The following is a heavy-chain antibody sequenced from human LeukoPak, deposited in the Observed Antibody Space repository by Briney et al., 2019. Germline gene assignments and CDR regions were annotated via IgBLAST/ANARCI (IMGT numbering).Heavy chain of an antibody. CDR1: GFTFSSYS. D-gene: IGHD6-13*01. J-gene: IGHJ3*02. Sequence: GSLRLSCAASGFTFSSYSMNWVRQPPGKGLEWIGEIYHSGSTNYNPSLKSRVTISVDTSKNQFSLKLTSVTAADTAVYHCARHGGIIAAAGTRAFDIWGQGTMVTVSS. V-gene: IGHV4-34*01. CDR2: IYHSGST. CDR3: ARHGGIIAAAGTRAFDI.